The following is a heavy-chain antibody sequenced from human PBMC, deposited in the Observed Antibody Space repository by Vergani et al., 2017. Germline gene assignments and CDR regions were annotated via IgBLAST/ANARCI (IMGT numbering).Heavy chain of an antibody. CDR3: AKTYCSSTTCYGYYYYYMDV. D-gene: IGHD2-2*01. CDR1: GFTFSSYD. J-gene: IGHJ6*03. CDR2: IRFDGSNK. V-gene: IGHV3-30*02. Sequence: QVQLVESGGGVVQPGGSLRLSCAASGFTFSSYDMHWVRQAPGKGLEWVAFIRFDGSNKYYSKSVRGRFNISRDNSKSTLYLQMNSLRAEDTAVFYCAKTYCSSTTCYGYYYYYMDVWGKGTTVTVSS.